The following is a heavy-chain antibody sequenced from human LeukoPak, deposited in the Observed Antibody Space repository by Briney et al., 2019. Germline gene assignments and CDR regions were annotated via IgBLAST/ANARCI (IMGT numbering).Heavy chain of an antibody. CDR1: GGSISTYY. CDR2: IHTSGNT. V-gene: IGHV4-4*07. J-gene: IGHJ4*02. CDR3: AREGSMTARPFVSIDY. Sequence: PSETLSLTCTVSGGSISTYYWSWIRQPAGKGLEWIGRIHTSGNTDYNPSLKSRVTMSVDTSKNQFSLKLSPVTAADTAVYYCAREGSMTARPFVSIDYWGQGTLVTISS. D-gene: IGHD6-6*01.